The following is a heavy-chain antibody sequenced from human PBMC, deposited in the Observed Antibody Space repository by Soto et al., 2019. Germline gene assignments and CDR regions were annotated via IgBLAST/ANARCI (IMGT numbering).Heavy chain of an antibody. J-gene: IGHJ5*02. Sequence: SVKVSCKASGGTFSSYAISWVRQAPGQGLEWMGGIIPIFGTANYAQKFQGRVTITADKSTSTAYMELSSLRSEDTAVYYCARGYANYDFWSGFNWFDPWGQGTLVTVSS. V-gene: IGHV1-69*06. CDR1: GGTFSSYA. CDR2: IIPIFGTA. CDR3: ARGYANYDFWSGFNWFDP. D-gene: IGHD3-3*01.